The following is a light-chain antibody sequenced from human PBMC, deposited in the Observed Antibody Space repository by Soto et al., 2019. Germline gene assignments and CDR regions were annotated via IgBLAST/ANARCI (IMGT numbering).Light chain of an antibody. J-gene: IGLJ1*01. CDR2: LNSDGSH. V-gene: IGLV4-69*01. CDR1: TAHSSYA. Sequence: QPVLTQSPSASASLGASVKLTCTLSTAHSSYAIAWHQQQPDTGPRYLMKLNSDGSHSKGAGIPDRFSGSSSGAERYLSVSSVQSEEEAEYYFQTSDTGYVFGTGTKLTVL. CDR3: QTSDTGYV.